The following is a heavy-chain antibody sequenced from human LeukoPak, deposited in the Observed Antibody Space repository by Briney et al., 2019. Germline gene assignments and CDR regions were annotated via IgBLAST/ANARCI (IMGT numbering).Heavy chain of an antibody. J-gene: IGHJ4*02. CDR3: ARGYTSTSLTFDY. Sequence: GGSLRLSCAASGFISNNYAMSWVRQAPGKGLEWVSGLSGSGGSTYYADSVKGRFTISRDNSKSTLYVQMNSLRAEDTAVYYCARGYTSTSLTFDYWGQGTLVTVSS. D-gene: IGHD3-16*02. CDR2: LSGSGGST. CDR1: GFISNNYA. V-gene: IGHV3-23*01.